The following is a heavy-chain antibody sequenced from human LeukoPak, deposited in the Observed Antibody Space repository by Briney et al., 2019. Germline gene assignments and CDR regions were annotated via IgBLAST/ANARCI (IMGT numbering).Heavy chain of an antibody. CDR1: GYIFTSYW. CDR2: IYPGDSDI. Sequence: NRGESLQISCKGSGYIFTSYWIGWVRQLPGKGLEWMGIIYPGDSDIRYSPSFQGQVTISADKSISTAYLQWSSLKASDTAMYYCARQGSPGFPGNYFDYWGQGTLVTVSS. J-gene: IGHJ4*02. D-gene: IGHD1-26*01. V-gene: IGHV5-51*01. CDR3: ARQGSPGFPGNYFDY.